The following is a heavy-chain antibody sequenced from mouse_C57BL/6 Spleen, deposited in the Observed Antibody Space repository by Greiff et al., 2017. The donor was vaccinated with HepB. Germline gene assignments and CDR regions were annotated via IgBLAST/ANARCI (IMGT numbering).Heavy chain of an antibody. Sequence: QVQLQQSGAELVKPGASVKLSCKASGYTFTSYWMQWVKQRPGQGLEWIGVIDPSDSNTNYNQKFKGKATLTVDTSSSAAYMQLSSLTSEDSAVYYCARSNFGGQASCARFAYWGQGTLVTVSA. D-gene: IGHD6-1*01. V-gene: IGHV1-50*01. CDR2: IDPSDSNT. CDR1: GYTFTSYW. J-gene: IGHJ3*01. CDR3: ARSNFGGQASCARFAY.